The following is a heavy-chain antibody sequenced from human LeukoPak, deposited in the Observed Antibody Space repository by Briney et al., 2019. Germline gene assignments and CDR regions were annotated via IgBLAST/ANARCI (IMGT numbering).Heavy chain of an antibody. CDR2: IYYSGST. Sequence: SETLSLTCTVSGGSISSGGYYWSWTRQHPGKGLEWIGYIYYSGSTYYNPSLKSRVTISVDTSKNQFSLKLSSVTAADTAVYYCARESPFWSGYFDYWGQGTLVTVSS. V-gene: IGHV4-31*03. D-gene: IGHD3-3*01. J-gene: IGHJ4*02. CDR3: ARESPFWSGYFDY. CDR1: GGSISSGGYY.